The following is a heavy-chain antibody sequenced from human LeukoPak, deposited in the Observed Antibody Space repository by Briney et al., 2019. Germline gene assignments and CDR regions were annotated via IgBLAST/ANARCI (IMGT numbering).Heavy chain of an antibody. CDR1: GFTFSSYA. Sequence: GGSLRLSCAASGFTFSSYAMSWVRQAPGKGLEWVSYISGSSGIIDYADSVRGRFTISRDNSKNTLYLQMNSLRAEDTAVYYCARDRYNWNDGLDYWGQGTLVTVSS. J-gene: IGHJ4*02. CDR2: ISGSSGII. CDR3: ARDRYNWNDGLDY. D-gene: IGHD1-1*01. V-gene: IGHV3-48*01.